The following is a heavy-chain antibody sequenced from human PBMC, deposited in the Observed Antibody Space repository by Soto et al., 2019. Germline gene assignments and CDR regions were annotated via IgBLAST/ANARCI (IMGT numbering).Heavy chain of an antibody. D-gene: IGHD5-18*01. CDR2: IAFDGTNK. V-gene: IGHV3-30*18. CDR1: GFSFTSYG. Sequence: PGGSLRLSCAASGFSFTSYGMHWVRQAPDKGLDWVALIAFDGTNKYYADSVKGRFTISRDNSKNTLYLQMNSLRAEDTAVYYCAKSTRYSYGGELDYWGQGT. CDR3: AKSTRYSYGGELDY. J-gene: IGHJ4*02.